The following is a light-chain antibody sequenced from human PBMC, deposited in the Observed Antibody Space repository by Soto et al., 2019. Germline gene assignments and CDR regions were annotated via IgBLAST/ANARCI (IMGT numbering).Light chain of an antibody. J-gene: IGKJ2*01. V-gene: IGKV1-9*01. CDR3: QQLNSYPHT. Sequence: IQLTQSPSSLSASVGDRVTITCQASQGISSYLAWYQQKPGKAPKLLIYAASTLQSGVPSRFSGSGSGTDFTLTISSLQPEDFATYYCQQLNSYPHTFGQGTKLEIK. CDR2: AAS. CDR1: QGISSY.